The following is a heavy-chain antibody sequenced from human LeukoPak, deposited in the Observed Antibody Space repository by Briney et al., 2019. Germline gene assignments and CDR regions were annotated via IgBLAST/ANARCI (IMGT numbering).Heavy chain of an antibody. CDR1: GFIFNDFW. J-gene: IGHJ6*02. CDR3: ARDPAHYNMDV. V-gene: IGHV3-74*01. Sequence: QPGGSLRLSCAASGFIFNDFWMHWVRQAPGKGLVWVSRMNSDGSDISYADFVKGRFIISRDNAKNTLYLQMNSLRAEDTAVYYCARDPAHYNMDVWGQGTTVTVSS. CDR2: MNSDGSDI.